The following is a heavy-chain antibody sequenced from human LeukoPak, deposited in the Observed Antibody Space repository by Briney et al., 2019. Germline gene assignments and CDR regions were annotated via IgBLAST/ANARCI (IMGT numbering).Heavy chain of an antibody. D-gene: IGHD1-26*01. J-gene: IGHJ5*02. V-gene: IGHV3-30-3*01. CDR1: GFTFSSYA. CDR2: ISYDGSNK. CDR3: ARASGSYLSYNWFDP. Sequence: GGSLRLSCAASGFTFSSYAMHWVRQAPGKGLEWVAVISYDGSNKYYADSVKGRFTISRDNSKNTLYLQMNSLRAEDTAVYYRARASGSYLSYNWFDPWGQGTLVTVSS.